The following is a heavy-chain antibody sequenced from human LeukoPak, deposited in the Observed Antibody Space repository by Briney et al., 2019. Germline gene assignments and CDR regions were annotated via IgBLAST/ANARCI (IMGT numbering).Heavy chain of an antibody. CDR3: AKDLGYGDYVSLDY. V-gene: IGHV3-23*01. CDR1: GFTFSSYA. J-gene: IGHJ4*02. D-gene: IGHD4-17*01. CDR2: ISGSGGST. Sequence: GGSLRLSCAASGFTFSSYAMSWVRQAPGKGLEWVSAISGSGGSTYYADSVKGRFTISRDNSKNTLYLQMNSLRAEDTAVYYCAKDLGYGDYVSLDYWGQGTLVTVSS.